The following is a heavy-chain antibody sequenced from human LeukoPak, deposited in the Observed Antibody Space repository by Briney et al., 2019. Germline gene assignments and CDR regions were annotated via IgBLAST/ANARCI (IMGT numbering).Heavy chain of an antibody. Sequence: ASETLSLTCTVSGGSISSYYWSWIRQPPGKGLEWIGYIYYSGSTNYNPSLKSRVTISVDTSKNQFSLKLSSVTAADTAVYYCAREGGYSSGWYLRTDIWGQGTMVTVSS. J-gene: IGHJ3*02. CDR2: IYYSGST. D-gene: IGHD6-19*01. CDR3: AREGGYSSGWYLRTDI. CDR1: GGSISSYY. V-gene: IGHV4-59*12.